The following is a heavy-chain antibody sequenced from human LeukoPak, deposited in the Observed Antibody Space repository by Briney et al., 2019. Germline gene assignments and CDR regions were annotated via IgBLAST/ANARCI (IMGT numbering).Heavy chain of an antibody. CDR1: GGSISSSGYY. V-gene: IGHV4-39*01. CDR2: IHYSGST. Sequence: SETLSLTCTVSGGSISSSGYYWGWVRQPPGKGLEWIGSIHYSGSTYYNPSLKSRVTISVDTSKNQFSLRLSSATAADTAVYYCASLTKSLLWFGELNGSDIWGQGTMVTASS. J-gene: IGHJ3*02. CDR3: ASLTKSLLWFGELNGSDI. D-gene: IGHD3-10*01.